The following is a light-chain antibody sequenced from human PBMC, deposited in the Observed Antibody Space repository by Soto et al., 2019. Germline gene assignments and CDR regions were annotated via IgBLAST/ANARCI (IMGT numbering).Light chain of an antibody. J-gene: IGKJ1*01. CDR3: HQSYSPPWT. CDR2: SAS. V-gene: IGKV1-39*01. CDR1: QSISTY. Sequence: DIQMTQSPSSLSASVGDRVTITCRASQSISTYLTWYQQKPGKAPEFLIYSASSLQSGVPSRFSGSGAGTDFTLTINSLQPEDFSTYYCHQSYSPPWTFGQGTKVEIK.